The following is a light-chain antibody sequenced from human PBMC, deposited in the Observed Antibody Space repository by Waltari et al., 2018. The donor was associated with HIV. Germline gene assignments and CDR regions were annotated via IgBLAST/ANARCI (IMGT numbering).Light chain of an antibody. CDR1: QSVSSN. Sequence: EIVMTQSPATLYVSPGERATLSCRASQSVSSNLAWYQQKPGQAPRLLIYGASTRATGIPARFSGSGSGTEFTLTISSLQSEDFAVYYCQQYNNWLLFTFGPGTKVDIK. J-gene: IGKJ3*01. CDR2: GAS. CDR3: QQYNNWLLFT. V-gene: IGKV3-15*01.